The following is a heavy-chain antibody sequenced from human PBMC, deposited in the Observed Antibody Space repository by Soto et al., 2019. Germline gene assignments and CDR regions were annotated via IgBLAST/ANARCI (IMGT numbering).Heavy chain of an antibody. Sequence: QVQLVESGGGVVQPGRSLRLSCAASGFPFTSYGMHWVREGPGKGLEWLAVISYDGSNNFYADSVKGRFTISSDNSKNTLYLQMNSLRPEDTALYYCVGGQFYFDYRGQGTLVIVSS. D-gene: IGHD3-10*01. CDR2: ISYDGSNN. CDR3: VGGQFYFDY. J-gene: IGHJ4*02. CDR1: GFPFTSYG. V-gene: IGHV3-30*03.